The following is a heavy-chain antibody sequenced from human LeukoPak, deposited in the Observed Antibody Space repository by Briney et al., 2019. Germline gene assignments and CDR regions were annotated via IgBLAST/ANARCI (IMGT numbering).Heavy chain of an antibody. Sequence: SETLSLTCAVYGGSFSGYYWSWIRRPPGKGLEWIGEINHSGRINYNPSLKSRVTISVDTSKNQFSLKLTSVTAADTAVYYCARGGRSEYYGSASHDYWGQGILVTVSS. CDR3: ARGGRSEYYGSASHDY. CDR1: GGSFSGYY. V-gene: IGHV4-34*01. D-gene: IGHD3-10*01. J-gene: IGHJ4*02. CDR2: INHSGRI.